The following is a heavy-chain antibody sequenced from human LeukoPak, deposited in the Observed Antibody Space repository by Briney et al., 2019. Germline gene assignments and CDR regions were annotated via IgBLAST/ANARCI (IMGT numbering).Heavy chain of an antibody. V-gene: IGHV3-7*01. J-gene: IGHJ5*02. CDR3: ARDWDDYGDYEMKWFDP. CDR2: IKDDGSEK. D-gene: IGHD4-17*01. CDR1: GFTFSSYA. Sequence: PGGSLRLSCAASGFTFSSYAMSWVRQAPGKGLQWVANIKDDGSEKYYVDSVKGRFTISRDNAKNSLYLQMNSLRAEDTALYYCARDWDDYGDYEMKWFDPWGQGTLVTVSS.